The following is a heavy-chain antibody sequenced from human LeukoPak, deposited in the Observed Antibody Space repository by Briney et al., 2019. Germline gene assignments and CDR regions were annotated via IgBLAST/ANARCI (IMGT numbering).Heavy chain of an antibody. D-gene: IGHD6-13*01. V-gene: IGHV3-30*09. CDR2: ISFDAINT. CDR1: GFTFSNYA. CDR3: ARGSPYSSSWYVPSDY. J-gene: IGHJ4*02. Sequence: GGSLRLSCAASGFTFSNYAMNWVRQAPGKGPEWVAAISFDAINTYYADSVRGRFATSRDTSKNTLDLQMTSLRPEDTAVYYCARGSPYSSSWYVPSDYWGQGTLVTVSS.